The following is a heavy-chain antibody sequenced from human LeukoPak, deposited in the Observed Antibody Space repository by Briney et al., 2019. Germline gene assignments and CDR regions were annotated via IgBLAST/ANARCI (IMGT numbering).Heavy chain of an antibody. D-gene: IGHD3-10*01. CDR2: IYSGGST. CDR1: GFTVSSNY. V-gene: IGHV3-66*01. Sequence: GGSLRLSCAASGFTVSSNYMSWVRQAPGKGLEWASVIYSGGSTYYADSVKGRFTISRDNSKNTLYLQMNSLRAEDTAVYYCARVKVRGVITVGGWFDPWGQGTLVTVSS. CDR3: ARVKVRGVITVGGWFDP. J-gene: IGHJ5*02.